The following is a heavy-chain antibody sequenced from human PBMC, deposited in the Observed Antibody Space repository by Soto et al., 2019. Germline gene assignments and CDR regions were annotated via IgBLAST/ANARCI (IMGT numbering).Heavy chain of an antibody. CDR2: INPNSGGT. J-gene: IGHJ6*03. V-gene: IGHV1-2*04. CDR1: GYTFTGYY. D-gene: IGHD2-2*01. CDR3: ARSRYCSSTSCYVPDYYMDV. Sequence: QVQLVQSGAEVKKPGASVKVSCKASGYTFTGYYMHWVRQAPGQGLEWMGWINPNSGGTNYAQKSQGWVTMTRDTSISTAYMELSRLRSDDTAVYYCARSRYCSSTSCYVPDYYMDVWGKGTTVTVSS.